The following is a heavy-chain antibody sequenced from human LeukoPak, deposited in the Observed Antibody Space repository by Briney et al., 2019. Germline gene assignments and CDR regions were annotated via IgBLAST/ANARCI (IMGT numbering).Heavy chain of an antibody. CDR2: IYPGDSHP. D-gene: IGHD2-15*01. Sequence: GESLKISCHTSGYSFTSYWIGWVRQMPGKGLEWMGIIYPGDSHPRYSPSFQGQVTVSVDKSLNTAYLQWRGLNASDTAMYYCARFEGGGNPLNIDYWGQRTLVTVSS. J-gene: IGHJ4*02. V-gene: IGHV5-51*01. CDR1: GYSFTSYW. CDR3: ARFEGGGNPLNIDY.